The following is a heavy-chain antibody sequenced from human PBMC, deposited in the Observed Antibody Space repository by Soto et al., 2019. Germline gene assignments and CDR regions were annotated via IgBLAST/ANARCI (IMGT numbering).Heavy chain of an antibody. J-gene: IGHJ4*02. CDR2: IYSGGST. CDR1: GFTVSSNY. CDR3: ARDGPRGTQTSFDY. Sequence: GGSLRLSCAASGFTVSSNYMSWVRQAPGKGLEWVSVIYSGGSTYYADSVKGRFTISRDNSKNTLYLQMNSLRAEDTAVYYCARDGPRGTQTSFDYWGQGTLVTVSS. V-gene: IGHV3-66*01.